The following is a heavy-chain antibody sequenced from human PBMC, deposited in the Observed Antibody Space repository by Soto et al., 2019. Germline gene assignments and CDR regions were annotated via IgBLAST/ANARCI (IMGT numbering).Heavy chain of an antibody. D-gene: IGHD3-16*01. J-gene: IGHJ6*02. V-gene: IGHV1-69*13. CDR3: ARTLSSWGDYYYYGMDV. CDR1: GGTFSSYA. CDR2: IIPIFGTA. Sequence: SVKVSCKASGGTFSSYAISWVRQAPGQGLEWMGGIIPIFGTANYAQKFQGRVTITADESTSTAYMELSSLRSEDTAVYYCARTLSSWGDYYYYGMDVSGQGTTVTVSS.